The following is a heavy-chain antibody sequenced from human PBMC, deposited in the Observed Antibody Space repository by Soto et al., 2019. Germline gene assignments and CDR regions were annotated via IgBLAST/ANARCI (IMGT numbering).Heavy chain of an antibody. D-gene: IGHD6-19*01. V-gene: IGHV1-69*02. CDR1: GGTFSSYT. CDR3: ARAELVAGTFDY. J-gene: IGHJ4*02. CDR2: IIPILGIA. Sequence: ASVKVSCKASGGTFSSYTISWVRQAPGQGLEWMGRIIPILGIANYAQKFQGRVTITADKSTSTAYMELSSLRSEDTAVYYCARAELVAGTFDYWGQGTLVTVSS.